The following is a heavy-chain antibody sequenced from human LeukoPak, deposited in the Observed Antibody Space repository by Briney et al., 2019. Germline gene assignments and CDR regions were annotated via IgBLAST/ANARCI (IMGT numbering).Heavy chain of an antibody. Sequence: PSETLSLTCTVSGVSISGYYWSWIRQPPGKGLEWIGYIYYSGSTSYNPSLKSRVTISVDTSKNQFSLKLSSVTAADTAVYYCARASVVPAAIDYWGQGTLVTVSS. CDR3: ARASVVPAAIDY. CDR2: IYYSGST. V-gene: IGHV4-59*01. CDR1: GVSISGYY. D-gene: IGHD2-2*01. J-gene: IGHJ4*02.